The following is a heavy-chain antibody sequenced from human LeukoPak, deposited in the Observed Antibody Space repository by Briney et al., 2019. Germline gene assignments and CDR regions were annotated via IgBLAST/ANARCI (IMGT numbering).Heavy chain of an antibody. D-gene: IGHD3-22*01. J-gene: IGHJ4*02. Sequence: PSETLSLTCTVSGGSISSYYWSWIRQPAPKGLEWIGRIYTNGSTNYNPSLKSRVTMSVDASKNQFSLKLSSVAAADTAVYYCARSPHVHYYDSSGYYPYYFDYWGQGTLVTVSS. V-gene: IGHV4-4*07. CDR3: ARSPHVHYYDSSGYYPYYFDY. CDR1: GGSISSYY. CDR2: IYTNGST.